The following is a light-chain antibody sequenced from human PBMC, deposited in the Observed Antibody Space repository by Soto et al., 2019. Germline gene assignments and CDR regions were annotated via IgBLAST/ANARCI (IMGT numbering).Light chain of an antibody. V-gene: IGKV3-15*01. CDR2: GAS. CDR1: QSVTSD. J-gene: IGKJ4*01. CDR3: QQYHNWPLT. Sequence: EIVMTQSPATLSVSPGERATLSCRASQSVTSDLAWYQQKPGQAPRLLIYGASTRATGVPARISGSGSGREFTLTISSRQSEDFEVYYCQQYHNWPLTFGGGTKVEIK.